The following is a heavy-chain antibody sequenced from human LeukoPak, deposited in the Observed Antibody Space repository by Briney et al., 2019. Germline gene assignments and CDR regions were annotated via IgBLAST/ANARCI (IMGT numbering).Heavy chain of an antibody. CDR1: GFTFVSYW. V-gene: IGHV3-74*01. CDR3: ARDAPGNTALDY. J-gene: IGHJ4*02. D-gene: IGHD5-18*01. Sequence: GGSLRLSCAASGFTFVSYWMQWVRQAPGKGLVWVSRINGYGSSTDFADSVKGRFTISRDNAKNTLYLQMNSLRAEDTAVYYCARDAPGNTALDYWGQGTLVTVSS. CDR2: INGYGSST.